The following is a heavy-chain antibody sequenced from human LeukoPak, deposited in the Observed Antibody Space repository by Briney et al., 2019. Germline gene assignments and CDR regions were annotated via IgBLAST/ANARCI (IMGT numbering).Heavy chain of an antibody. D-gene: IGHD2-2*01. CDR2: INHSGST. Sequence: KTSETLSLTCAVYGGSFSGYYWSWIRQPPGKGLEWIGEINHSGSTNYNPSLKSRVTISVDTSKNQFSLKLSSVTAADTAVYYCARGMIVVVPAAIAFDYWGQGTLVTVSS. J-gene: IGHJ4*02. V-gene: IGHV4-34*01. CDR3: ARGMIVVVPAAIAFDY. CDR1: GGSFSGYY.